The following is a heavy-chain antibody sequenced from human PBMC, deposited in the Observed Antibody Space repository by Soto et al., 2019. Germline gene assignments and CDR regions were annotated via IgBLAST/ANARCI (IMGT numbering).Heavy chain of an antibody. V-gene: IGHV3-23*01. CDR3: AKLSVSLIEVMKYSFDY. J-gene: IGHJ4*02. CDR1: GFSFSSYA. CDR2: IDIGGGST. D-gene: IGHD3-22*01. Sequence: EVRLLESGGDLVQPGGSLRLSCAASGFSFSSYAMGWVRQAPGKGLEWVASIDIGGGSTHSADSVTGRFTVSRDNSKNTLYLQMNSLRAEDTATYFCAKLSVSLIEVMKYSFDYWGQGTLVTVSS.